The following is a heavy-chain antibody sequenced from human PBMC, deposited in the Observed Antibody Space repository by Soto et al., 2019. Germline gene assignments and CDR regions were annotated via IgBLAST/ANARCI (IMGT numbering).Heavy chain of an antibody. D-gene: IGHD3-22*01. J-gene: IGHJ4*02. CDR3: ARAYDSSGYFGY. V-gene: IGHV4-59*01. CDR1: GGSMTSYY. Sequence: QMQLQESGPGLVKPSETLSLTCTVSGGSMTSYYWSWIRQPPGKGLERIGYIYYSGNTNYNPSLKSRVTISVDTYKHQFSLKLSSVTAADTAVYYCARAYDSSGYFGYWGQGTLVTVSS. CDR2: IYYSGNT.